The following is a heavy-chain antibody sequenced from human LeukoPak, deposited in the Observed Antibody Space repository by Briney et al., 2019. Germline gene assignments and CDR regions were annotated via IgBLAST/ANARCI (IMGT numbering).Heavy chain of an antibody. Sequence: GGSLRLSCTASGFTFSSYAMSWVRQAPGKGLEWVSTISGSAITTYYADSVTGRFTISRDNSKNTLSLQMTTLRPDDTAIYYCARDTSVGAAYFDVWGQGALVAVSS. V-gene: IGHV3-23*01. D-gene: IGHD2-15*01. CDR3: ARDTSVGAAYFDV. CDR2: ISGSAITT. CDR1: GFTFSSYA. J-gene: IGHJ4*02.